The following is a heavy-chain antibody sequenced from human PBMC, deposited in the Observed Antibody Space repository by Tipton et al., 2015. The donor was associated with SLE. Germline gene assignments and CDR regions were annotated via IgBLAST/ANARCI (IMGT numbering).Heavy chain of an antibody. CDR3: AGLSAYYRVFDL. CDR1: GGSITSHY. V-gene: IGHV4-59*08. D-gene: IGHD3-3*01. CDR2: VSYTGSA. J-gene: IGHJ4*02. Sequence: TLSLTCTVSGGSITSHYWTWIRQSPGKEFEWLAYVSYTGSATYNPSLRSRVSISLDTSENQFSLKVTSVTAADTAVYYCAGLSAYYRVFDLWGQGTLVTVSS.